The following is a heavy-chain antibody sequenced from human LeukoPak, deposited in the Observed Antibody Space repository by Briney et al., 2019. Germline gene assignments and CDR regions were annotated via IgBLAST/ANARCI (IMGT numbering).Heavy chain of an antibody. CDR3: ARGPDILTGYLAD. Sequence: GGSLRLSCAASGFSFRSYPMSWVRQAPGKGLEWVATISGSDVSTYYADSVKGRFTISRDNSKNTLYLQMGSLRAEDMAVYYCARGPDILTGYLADWGQGTLVTVSS. CDR2: ISGSDVST. CDR1: GFSFRSYP. J-gene: IGHJ4*02. V-gene: IGHV3-23*01. D-gene: IGHD3-9*01.